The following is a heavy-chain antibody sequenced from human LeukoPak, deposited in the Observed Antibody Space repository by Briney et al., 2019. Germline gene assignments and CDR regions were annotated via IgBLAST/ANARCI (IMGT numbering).Heavy chain of an antibody. CDR1: GFTFSSYA. V-gene: IGHV3-23*01. CDR2: VSGSGAST. CDR3: GRGSSSY. D-gene: IGHD3-10*01. Sequence: GGSLRLSCVASGFTFSSYALNWVRQTPGKGLEWVSTVSGSGASTYYADAVRGRFTISRDNARNSLYLEMNRLRVDDTAIYYCGRGSSSYWGQGTVVSVTS. J-gene: IGHJ4*02.